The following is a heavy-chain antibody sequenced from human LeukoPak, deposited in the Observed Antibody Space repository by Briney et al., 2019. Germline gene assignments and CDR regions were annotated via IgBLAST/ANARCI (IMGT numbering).Heavy chain of an antibody. D-gene: IGHD3-10*01. CDR3: ARGRGEGRGISMVRGVRAPSYNWFDP. J-gene: IGHJ5*02. CDR2: IYHSGST. V-gene: IGHV4-38-2*02. Sequence: SETLSLTCTVSGYSISSGYYWGWIRQPPGKGLEWIGSIYHSGSTYYNPSLKSRVTISLDTSNNQFSLKLSSVTAADTAVYYCARGRGEGRGISMVRGVRAPSYNWFDPWGHGTLVTVSS. CDR1: GYSISSGYY.